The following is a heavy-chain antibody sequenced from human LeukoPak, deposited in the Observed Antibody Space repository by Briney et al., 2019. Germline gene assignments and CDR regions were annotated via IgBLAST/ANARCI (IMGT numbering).Heavy chain of an antibody. CDR2: IYTSGST. J-gene: IGHJ3*02. CDR3: ASSGGVAAAGTVGAFDI. Sequence: SETLSLTCTVSGGSISSYYWSWIRQPAGKGLEWIGRIYTSGSTNYNPSLKSRVTISVDTSKNQFSLKLSSVTAADTAVYYCASSGGVAAAGTVGAFDIWGQGTMVTVSS. V-gene: IGHV4-4*07. D-gene: IGHD6-13*01. CDR1: GGSISSYY.